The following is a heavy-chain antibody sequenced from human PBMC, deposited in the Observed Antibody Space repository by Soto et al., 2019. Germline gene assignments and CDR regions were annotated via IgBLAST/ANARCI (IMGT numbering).Heavy chain of an antibody. J-gene: IGHJ4*02. Sequence: QVQLQESGPGLVEPSGTLSLTCAVSGGSVSSTNWWSWVRQPPGKGLEWIGEIYHSGSTYYNPSLKSRVTISVDQSKNPFSLRLSSVTAADTAVYFCARDRAVSARGSFDYWGQGTLVTVSS. CDR1: GGSVSSTNW. D-gene: IGHD6-19*01. CDR3: ARDRAVSARGSFDY. CDR2: IYHSGST. V-gene: IGHV4-4*02.